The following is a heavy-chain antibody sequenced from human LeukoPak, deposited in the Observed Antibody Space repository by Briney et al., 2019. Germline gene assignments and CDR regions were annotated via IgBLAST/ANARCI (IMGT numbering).Heavy chain of an antibody. V-gene: IGHV3-74*01. J-gene: IGHJ3*02. CDR1: GFTLSSYW. CDR3: ARGNAHAFDI. CDR2: INSDGSGI. Sequence: PGGSLRLSCAVSGFTLSSYWMHWVRQLPGKGLVWVSRINSDGSGISYAGSVKGRLTISRDNAKNTLYLQMNSLRAEDTAVYYCARGNAHAFDIWGQGTMVTVSS.